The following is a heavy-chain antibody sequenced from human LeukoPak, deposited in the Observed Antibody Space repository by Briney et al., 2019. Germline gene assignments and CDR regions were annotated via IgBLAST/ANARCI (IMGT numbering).Heavy chain of an antibody. J-gene: IGHJ4*02. CDR1: GYSSTSYW. CDR2: IYPGNSNT. Sequence: GESLKISCRGSGYSSTSYWIGWWSQKPGKDLQWRVGIYPGNSNTSYSPSFKGQVTISADKSNNTAYLQRSTLTASDTAMYYCARPHTLDRITKYYFDYWGQGTLVTVSS. V-gene: IGHV5-51*01. CDR3: ARPHTLDRITKYYFDY. D-gene: IGHD1-14*01.